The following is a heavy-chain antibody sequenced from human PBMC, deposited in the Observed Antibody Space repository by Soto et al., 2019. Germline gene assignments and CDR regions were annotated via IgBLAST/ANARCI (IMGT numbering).Heavy chain of an antibody. Sequence: SETLSLTCAVSGGSISSGGYYWSWIRQPPGKGLEWIGYIYYSGSTNYNPSLKSRVTISVDTSKNRFSLKLSSVTAADTAVYYCAREFFGAGNWFDPWGQGTLVTVSS. CDR2: IYYSGST. CDR1: GGSISSGGYY. D-gene: IGHD3-3*01. J-gene: IGHJ5*02. V-gene: IGHV4-61*08. CDR3: AREFFGAGNWFDP.